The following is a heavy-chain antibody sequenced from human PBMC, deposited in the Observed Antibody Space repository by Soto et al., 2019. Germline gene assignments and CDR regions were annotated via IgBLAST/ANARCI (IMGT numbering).Heavy chain of an antibody. CDR2: ISNDNGNT. CDR3: ARGTIYSGYVMDV. V-gene: IGHV1-18*01. D-gene: IGHD5-12*01. J-gene: IGHJ6*02. CDR1: GYTFTSYG. Sequence: QVQLVQSGTEVKKPGASVKVSCKASGYTFTSYGISWVRQAPGQGLEWMGWISNDNGNTNYAQKYQGRVXXTXDXXTSTAYMELRSLRSDDTAVYYCARGTIYSGYVMDVWGQGTTVTVSS.